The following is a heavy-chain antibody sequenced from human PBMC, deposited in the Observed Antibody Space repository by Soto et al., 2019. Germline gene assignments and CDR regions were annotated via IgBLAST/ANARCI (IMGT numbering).Heavy chain of an antibody. J-gene: IGHJ4*02. CDR2: IQYSGHT. D-gene: IGHD2-2*01. CDR3: ARVAIAVVQSTIFDS. V-gene: IGHV4-39*01. Sequence: QLQLQESGPGLVKSSETLSLTCTVSGGSISSISYYWGWIRQPPGKGLEWIGSIQYSGHTYYNLSLKSRDTISVDTSKNQVSLRLSAVTAADTTVYYCARVAIAVVQSTIFDSWGQEALIAVSS. CDR1: GGSISSISYY.